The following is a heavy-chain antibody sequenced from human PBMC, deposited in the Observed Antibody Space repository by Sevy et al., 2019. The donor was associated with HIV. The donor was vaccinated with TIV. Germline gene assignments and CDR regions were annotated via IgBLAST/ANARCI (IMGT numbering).Heavy chain of an antibody. Sequence: SETLSLTCTVSGGPISVYYWTWIRQSPGKGLEYIGYIYYTGSTNYNPSLKSRVTISLDTSKNQFSLTLSSVTAADSAVYYCARAPPVRSGDDSLNWFDPWGQGTLVTVSS. CDR3: ARAPPVRSGDDSLNWFDP. V-gene: IGHV4-59*01. CDR1: GGPISVYY. J-gene: IGHJ5*02. D-gene: IGHD5-12*01. CDR2: IYYTGST.